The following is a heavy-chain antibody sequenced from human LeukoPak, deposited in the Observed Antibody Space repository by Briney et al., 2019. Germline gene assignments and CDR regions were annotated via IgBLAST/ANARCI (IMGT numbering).Heavy chain of an antibody. J-gene: IGHJ5*02. CDR2: INAGNGNT. D-gene: IGHD6-19*01. CDR1: GYTFTSYA. Sequence: EASVKVSCKASGYTFTSYAMHWVRQAPGQRLEWMGWINAGNGNTKYSQKFQGRVTITRDTSASTAYMELSSLRSEDTAVYYCARESSGWYWRFDPWGQEPWSPSPQ. CDR3: ARESSGWYWRFDP. V-gene: IGHV1-3*01.